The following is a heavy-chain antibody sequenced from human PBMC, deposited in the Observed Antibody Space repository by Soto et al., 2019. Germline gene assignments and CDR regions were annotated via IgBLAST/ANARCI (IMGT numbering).Heavy chain of an antibody. D-gene: IGHD4-17*01. V-gene: IGHV5-51*01. CDR1: GFSFSRCT. J-gene: IGHJ6*02. CDR3: TLSYGDSYYYYYGMDV. Sequence: WESLKISCGGSGFSFSRCTVGWVRKVPGKGLEWMGVIHPGDSDTIYSPSFQGQVTISADKSISNAYLQWRSLEASDTAMYYCTLSYGDSYYYYYGMDVWGQGNTVTVSS. CDR2: IHPGDSDT.